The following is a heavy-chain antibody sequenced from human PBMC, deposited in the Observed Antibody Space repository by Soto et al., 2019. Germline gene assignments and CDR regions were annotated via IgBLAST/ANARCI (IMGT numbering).Heavy chain of an antibody. CDR1: GGTFSSYA. J-gene: IGHJ6*02. V-gene: IGHV1-69*13. CDR2: IIPIFGTA. CDR3: ARDRDTAMVTTYGMDV. D-gene: IGHD5-18*01. Sequence: SVKVSCKASGGTFSSYAISWVRQAPGQGLEWMGGIIPIFGTANYAQKFQGRVTITADESTSTAYMELSSLRSEDTAVYYCARDRDTAMVTTYGMDVWGQGTTVTVSS.